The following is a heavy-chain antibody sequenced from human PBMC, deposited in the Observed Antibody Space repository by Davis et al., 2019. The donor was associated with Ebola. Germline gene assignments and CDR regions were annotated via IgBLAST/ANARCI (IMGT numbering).Heavy chain of an antibody. CDR1: GGSISSGGYS. D-gene: IGHD2-15*01. V-gene: IGHV4-30-2*01. Sequence: PSETLSLTCAVSGGSISSGGYSWSWIRQPPGKGLEWIGYIYHSGSTYYNPSLKSRVTISVDRSKNQFSLKLSSVTAADTAVYYCARRVVPTSKASAWFDPWGQGTLVTVSS. CDR3: ARRVVPTSKASAWFDP. J-gene: IGHJ5*02. CDR2: IYHSGST.